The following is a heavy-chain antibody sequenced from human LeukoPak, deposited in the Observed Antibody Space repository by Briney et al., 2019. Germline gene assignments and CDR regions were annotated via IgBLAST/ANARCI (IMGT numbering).Heavy chain of an antibody. CDR2: ISSSGSTI. D-gene: IGHD3-22*01. J-gene: IGHJ5*02. Sequence: GGSLRLSCAASGFTFSDYYMSWIRQAPGKGLEWVSYISSSGSTIYYADSVKGRFTISRDNAKNSLYLQMNSLRAEDTAVYYCARGTPITMIVVVTPYNWFDPWGQGTLVTVSS. CDR1: GFTFSDYY. V-gene: IGHV3-11*01. CDR3: ARGTPITMIVVVTPYNWFDP.